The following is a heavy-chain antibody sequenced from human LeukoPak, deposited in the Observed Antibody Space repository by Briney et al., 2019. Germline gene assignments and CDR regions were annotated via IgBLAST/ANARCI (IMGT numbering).Heavy chain of an antibody. J-gene: IGHJ4*02. V-gene: IGHV3-23*01. CDR2: ISGSGGST. CDR3: AKSVYAKAYYFDY. D-gene: IGHD2-8*01. Sequence: GGSLRLSCAASGFAFSSYSMNWVRQAPGKGLEWVSAISGSGGSTYYADSVKGRFTISRDNSKNTLYLQMNSLRAEDTAVYYCAKSVYAKAYYFDYWGQGTLVTVSS. CDR1: GFAFSSYS.